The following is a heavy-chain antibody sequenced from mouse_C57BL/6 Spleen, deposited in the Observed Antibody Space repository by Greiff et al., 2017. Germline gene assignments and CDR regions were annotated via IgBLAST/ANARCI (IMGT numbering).Heavy chain of an antibody. D-gene: IGHD2-12*01. CDR1: GYTFTSYW. CDR3: VRGAEGDDGFAY. J-gene: IGHJ3*01. V-gene: IGHV1-64*01. Sequence: QVQLQQPGAELVKPGASVKLSCKASGYTFTSYWMHWVKQRPGQGLEWIGMIHPHSGSTNYNEKFKSKATLTVDKSSSTAYMQLSSLTSEDSAVYYWVRGAEGDDGFAYWGKGTRVTVSA. CDR2: IHPHSGST.